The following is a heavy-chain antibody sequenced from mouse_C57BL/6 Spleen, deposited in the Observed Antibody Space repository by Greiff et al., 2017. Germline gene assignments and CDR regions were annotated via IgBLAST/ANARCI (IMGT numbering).Heavy chain of an antibody. J-gene: IGHJ3*01. D-gene: IGHD2-2*01. CDR3: ARMNYYGYDGAWFAY. Sequence: VKLMESGPGLVAPSQSLSITCTVSGFSLTSYAISWVRQPPGKGLEWLGVIWTGGGTNYNSALKSRLSISKDNSKSQVFLKMNSLQTDDTARYYCARMNYYGYDGAWFAYWGQGTLVTVSA. V-gene: IGHV2-9-1*01. CDR1: GFSLTSYA. CDR2: IWTGGGT.